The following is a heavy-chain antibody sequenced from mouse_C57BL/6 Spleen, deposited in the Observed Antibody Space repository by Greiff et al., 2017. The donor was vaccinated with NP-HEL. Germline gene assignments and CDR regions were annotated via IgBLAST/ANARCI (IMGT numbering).Heavy chain of an antibody. CDR2: ISGGGGNT. Sequence: DVRLVESGGGLVKPGGSLKLSCAASGFTFSSYTMSWVRQTPEKRLEWVATISGGGGNTYYPDSVKGRFTISRDNAKNTLYLQMSSLRSEDTALYYCARDMFAYYAMDYWGQGTSVTVSS. J-gene: IGHJ4*01. CDR3: ARDMFAYYAMDY. CDR1: GFTFSSYT. V-gene: IGHV5-9*01.